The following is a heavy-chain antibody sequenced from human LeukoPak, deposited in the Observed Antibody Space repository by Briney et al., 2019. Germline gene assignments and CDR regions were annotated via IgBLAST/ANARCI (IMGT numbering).Heavy chain of an antibody. V-gene: IGHV1-8*01. CDR3: ARGFKDKLMATIGSDFDY. J-gene: IGHJ4*02. D-gene: IGHD5-24*01. CDR1: GYTLTSYD. Sequence: EASVKVSCKASGYTLTSYDINWVRQATGQGLEWMGWMNPNSGNTGYAQEFQGRVTMTRNTSISTAYMELSSLRSEDTAVYYCARGFKDKLMATIGSDFDYWGQGTLVTVSS. CDR2: MNPNSGNT.